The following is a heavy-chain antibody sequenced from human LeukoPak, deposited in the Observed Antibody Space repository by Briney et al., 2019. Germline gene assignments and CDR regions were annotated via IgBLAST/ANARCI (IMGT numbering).Heavy chain of an antibody. CDR2: ISGSGGST. CDR1: GFTFSSYA. D-gene: IGHD6-19*01. Sequence: GGSLRLSCAASGFTFSSYAMSWVRQAPGKGLEWVSAISGSGGSTYYADSVKGRFTISRDNSKSTLYLQMNSLRAEDTAVYYCARDTFSVADPNYGMDVWGQGTTVTVSS. V-gene: IGHV3-23*01. CDR3: ARDTFSVADPNYGMDV. J-gene: IGHJ6*02.